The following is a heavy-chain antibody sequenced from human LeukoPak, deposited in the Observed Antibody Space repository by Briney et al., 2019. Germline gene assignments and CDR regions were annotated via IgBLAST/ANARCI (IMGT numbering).Heavy chain of an antibody. CDR1: GYTFTGYY. J-gene: IGHJ4*02. CDR2: INPNRGGT. Sequence: ASVKVSCKASGYTFTGYYMHWVRQAPGQGLEWMGRINPNRGGTNYAQKFQGRVTMTRDTSISTAYMELSRLRSDDTAVYYCARVSGWYGTTPVDYYYFDYWGQGTLVTVSS. V-gene: IGHV1-2*06. D-gene: IGHD6-19*01. CDR3: ARVSGWYGTTPVDYYYFDY.